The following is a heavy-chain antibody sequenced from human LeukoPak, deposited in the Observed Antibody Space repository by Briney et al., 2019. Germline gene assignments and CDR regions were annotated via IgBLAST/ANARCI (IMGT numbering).Heavy chain of an antibody. CDR1: VGSISSSSYY. Sequence: PSETLSLTCTVSVGSISSSSYYWGWIRQPPGKGLEWIGNIYYSGSTYYNPSLKSRVTISADTSKNQFSLKLSSVTAADSAMYYCARLGSSAPLYYFDYGGQGTLVTVSS. D-gene: IGHD6-19*01. J-gene: IGHJ4*02. CDR3: ARLGSSAPLYYFDY. CDR2: IYYSGST. V-gene: IGHV4-39*01.